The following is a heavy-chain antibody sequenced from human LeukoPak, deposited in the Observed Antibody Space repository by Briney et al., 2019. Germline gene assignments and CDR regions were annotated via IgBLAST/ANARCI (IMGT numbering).Heavy chain of an antibody. D-gene: IGHD3-10*01. CDR1: GFTFSSHW. V-gene: IGHV3-7*01. CDR2: IKQDGSEK. J-gene: IGHJ4*02. Sequence: GGSLRLSCAASGFTFSSHWMSWVRQAPGKGLEWVANIKQDGSEKYYVDSVKGRFTISRDNAKNSLYLQMNSLRAEDTAVYYCARDATLLLWFGELVFDYWGQGTLVTVSS. CDR3: ARDATLLLWFGELVFDY.